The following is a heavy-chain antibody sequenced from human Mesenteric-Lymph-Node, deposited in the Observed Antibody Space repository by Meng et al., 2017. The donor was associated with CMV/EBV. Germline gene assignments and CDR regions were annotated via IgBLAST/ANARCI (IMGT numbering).Heavy chain of an antibody. Sequence: LRFSCAASGFPFSSYAMSWVRQAPGKGLEWVSAISGSGGNTYYTESVKGRFTISRDDSNDRLYLQMDSLRAEDTAVYYCAKARFFLNHWGQGTLVTVSS. D-gene: IGHD3-3*01. CDR2: ISGSGGNT. CDR3: AKARFFLNH. J-gene: IGHJ5*02. CDR1: GFPFSSYA. V-gene: IGHV3-23*01.